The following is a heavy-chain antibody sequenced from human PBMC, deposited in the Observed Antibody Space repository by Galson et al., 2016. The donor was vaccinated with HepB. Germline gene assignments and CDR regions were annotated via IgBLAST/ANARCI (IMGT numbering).Heavy chain of an antibody. D-gene: IGHD2-15*01. V-gene: IGHV3-30*03. J-gene: IGHJ6*02. Sequence: SLRLSCAASGFSFSNFGVHWVRQSPGKGLECVAIISYDGSNKNYADSMQGRFTISRDNSKNTLYLEMSSLSPEDTAVYYCARGGLQGGSGVVVAPEPDYYYNPMDVWGQGTTVTVSS. CDR2: ISYDGSNK. CDR3: ARGGLQGGSGVVVAPEPDYYYNPMDV. CDR1: GFSFSNFG.